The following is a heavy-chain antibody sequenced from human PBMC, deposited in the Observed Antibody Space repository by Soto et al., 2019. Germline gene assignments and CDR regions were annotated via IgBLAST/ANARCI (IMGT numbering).Heavy chain of an antibody. CDR3: ASGEGWQYYYGMDV. D-gene: IGHD3-10*01. V-gene: IGHV4-61*01. CDR2: IYYSGST. Sequence: SETLSLTFTVSGGSVSSVSYYWSWIRQPPGKGLELIGYIYYSGSTNYNPSLKSRVTISVDTSKNQFSLKLSSVTAADTAVYYCASGEGWQYYYGMDVWGQGTTVTVXS. J-gene: IGHJ6*02. CDR1: GGSVSSVSYY.